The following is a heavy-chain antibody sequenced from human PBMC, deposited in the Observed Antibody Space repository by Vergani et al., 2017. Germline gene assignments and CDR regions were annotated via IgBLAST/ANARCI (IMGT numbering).Heavy chain of an antibody. CDR1: GFSFSSYS. D-gene: IGHD1-26*01. Sequence: EVQLVESGGGLVKPGGSLRLSCAASGFSFSSYSMNWVRQAPGKGLEWVASISGSSSYVFYRDSVEGRFTITRDNAKKSVYLQMNSLRAEDTAVYYCARGIGYSGSYYVYYFDYWGQGTLVTVSS. CDR3: ARGIGYSGSYYVYYFDY. CDR2: ISGSSSYV. J-gene: IGHJ4*02. V-gene: IGHV3-21*02.